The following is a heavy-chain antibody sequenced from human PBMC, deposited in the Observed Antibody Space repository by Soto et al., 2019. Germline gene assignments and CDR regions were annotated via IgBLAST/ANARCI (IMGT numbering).Heavy chain of an antibody. CDR1: GGSISSSSYY. Sequence: QLQLQESGPGLVKPSETLSLTCTVSGGSISSSSYYWGWIRQPPGKGLEWIGSIYYSGSTYYNPSLKSRVXXSXDXXKNQFSLKLSSVTAADTAVYYCARHEAPSGWYFDYWGQGTLVTVSS. D-gene: IGHD6-19*01. J-gene: IGHJ4*02. CDR3: ARHEAPSGWYFDY. CDR2: IYYSGST. V-gene: IGHV4-39*01.